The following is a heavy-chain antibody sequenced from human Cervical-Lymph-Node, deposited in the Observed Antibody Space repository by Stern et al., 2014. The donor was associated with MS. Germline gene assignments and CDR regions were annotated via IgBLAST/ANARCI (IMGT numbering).Heavy chain of an antibody. CDR1: GFSFSRYA. V-gene: IGHV3-33*01. CDR3: ASAYSSSHYYFDY. Sequence: MQLVESGGGVVQPGRSLRLSCAASGFSFSRYAMHWVRQAPGKGLEWVALIWYDGSNPYYADSVTCRFTISKDNFKNTLYLQMNSLRAEDTAVYYCASAYSSSHYYFDYWGQGTLVTVSS. CDR2: IWYDGSNP. D-gene: IGHD6-13*01. J-gene: IGHJ4*02.